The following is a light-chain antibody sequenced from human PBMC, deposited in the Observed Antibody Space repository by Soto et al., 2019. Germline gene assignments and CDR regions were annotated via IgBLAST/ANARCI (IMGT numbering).Light chain of an antibody. CDR1: SSDVGGYDH. CDR3: SSYTNKDTLL. J-gene: IGLJ3*02. Sequence: QSALTQPASVSGSPGQSITISCTGTSSDVGGYDHVSWYQQHPGKAPKLIIYDATVRPSGISRRFSGSKSDNTASLAVSGLQPEDEADYYCSSYTNKDTLLFGGGTKLTVL. CDR2: DAT. V-gene: IGLV2-14*03.